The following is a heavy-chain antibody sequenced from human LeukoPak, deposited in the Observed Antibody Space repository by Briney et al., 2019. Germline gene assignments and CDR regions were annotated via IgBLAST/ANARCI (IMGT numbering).Heavy chain of an antibody. J-gene: IGHJ6*02. V-gene: IGHV3-30*18. D-gene: IGHD6-13*01. Sequence: GRSLRLSCAASGFTFSSYGMHWVRQAPGKGLEWVAVISYDGSNKYYADSVKGRFTISRDNSKNTLYLQMNSLRAEDTAVYYCAKDSLHSSSWSPYYYYGMDVWGQGTTVTVSS. CDR1: GFTFSSYG. CDR2: ISYDGSNK. CDR3: AKDSLHSSSWSPYYYYGMDV.